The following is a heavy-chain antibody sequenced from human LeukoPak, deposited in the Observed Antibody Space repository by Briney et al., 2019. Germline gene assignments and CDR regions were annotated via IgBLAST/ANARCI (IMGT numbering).Heavy chain of an antibody. CDR2: IYYSGST. D-gene: IGHD3-16*01. J-gene: IGHJ5*02. CDR3: ARREGGFDP. Sequence: SETLSLTCTVSGVSNSSTGYFWGWIRQPPGRGLEWIGGIYYSGSTYYNPSLKSRITISVDSSKNQFSLKLTSVTAADTAVYYCARREGGFDPWGQGTLVTVST. V-gene: IGHV4-39*01. CDR1: GVSNSSTGYF.